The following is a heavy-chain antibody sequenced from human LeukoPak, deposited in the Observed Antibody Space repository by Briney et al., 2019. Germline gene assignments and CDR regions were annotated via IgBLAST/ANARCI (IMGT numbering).Heavy chain of an antibody. CDR3: AKDTYGDSGGHFDY. CDR1: GFTFDDYA. CDR2: ISWDGGST. D-gene: IGHD4-17*01. V-gene: IGHV3-43D*03. J-gene: IGHJ4*02. Sequence: PGGSLRLSCAASGFTFDDYAMHWVRQAPGKGLEWVSLISWDGGSTYYADSVKGRFTISRDNSKNSLYLQMNSLRAEDTALYYCAKDTYGDSGGHFDYWGQGTLVTVSS.